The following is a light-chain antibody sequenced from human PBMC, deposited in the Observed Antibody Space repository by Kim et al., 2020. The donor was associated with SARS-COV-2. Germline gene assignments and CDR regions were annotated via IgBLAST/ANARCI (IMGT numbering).Light chain of an antibody. CDR3: QVWDTDNVQYF. Sequence: SYELTQPPSVSVAPGQTARLTCGGNNIGGHSVHWYQQQPGQAPVLVIYYDSDRPSGIPERFSGSKSANTATLTISRVEAGDEADFYCQVWDTDNVQYFFG. CDR2: YDS. CDR1: NIGGHS. V-gene: IGLV3-21*01. J-gene: IGLJ1*01.